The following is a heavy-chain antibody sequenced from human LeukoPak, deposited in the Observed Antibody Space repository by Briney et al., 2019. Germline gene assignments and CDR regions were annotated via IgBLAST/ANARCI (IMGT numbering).Heavy chain of an antibody. D-gene: IGHD3-3*01. CDR2: ISGSGGST. Sequence: GGSLRLSCAASGFTFSSYAMSWVRQAPGKGLEWVSAISGSGGSTYYADSVKGRFTISRDNSKNTLYLQMNSLRAEDTAVYYCAKDYGFWSGYHYYLDYWGQGTLVTVSS. CDR1: GFTFSSYA. J-gene: IGHJ4*02. CDR3: AKDYGFWSGYHYYLDY. V-gene: IGHV3-23*01.